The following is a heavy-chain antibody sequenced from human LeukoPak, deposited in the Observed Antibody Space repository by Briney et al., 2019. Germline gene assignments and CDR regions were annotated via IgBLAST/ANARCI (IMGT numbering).Heavy chain of an antibody. CDR1: GDSIIGSTYD. CDR2: VFHNGDT. J-gene: IGHJ1*01. D-gene: IGHD3-9*01. CDR3: ARYGSVYSFDT. Sequence: SETLSLTCTVSGDSIIGSTYDRGRFRQPDWAWIRQPPGKGLEGVGNVFHNGDTRYNPSLESRVSISVDTSKNQFSMNLNFVSAADTAVYYCARYGSVYSFDTWGQGHLVPVSS. V-gene: IGHV4-39*01.